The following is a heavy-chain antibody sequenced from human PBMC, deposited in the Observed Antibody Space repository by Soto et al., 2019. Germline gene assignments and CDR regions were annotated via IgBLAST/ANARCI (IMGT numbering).Heavy chain of an antibody. D-gene: IGHD1-26*01. J-gene: IGHJ6*02. Sequence: GGSLRLSCAASGFTFDDYTMHWVRQAPGKGLEWVSFISWDGGRTYYADSVKGRFTISRDNSKNSPYLQMNSLRTEDTALYYCAKDNSRALNYGMDVWGQGTTVTVSS. V-gene: IGHV3-43*01. CDR1: GFTFDDYT. CDR2: ISWDGGRT. CDR3: AKDNSRALNYGMDV.